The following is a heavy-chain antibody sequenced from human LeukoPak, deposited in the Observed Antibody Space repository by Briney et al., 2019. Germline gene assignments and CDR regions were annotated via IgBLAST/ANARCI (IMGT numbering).Heavy chain of an antibody. CDR1: GYTFTYNY. CDR2: VDPEDGQT. V-gene: IGHV1-69-2*01. J-gene: IGHJ5*01. D-gene: IGHD4/OR15-4a*01. CDR3: ATVDYHLTWFDS. Sequence: ASVKISCKASGYTFTYNYIHWVRQAPEKGLEWVGRVDPEDGQTFFPEKFQGRVTIMAYTSTDTTYLELRSLRSDDTAVYYCATVDYHLTWFDSWGQGTLVTVSS.